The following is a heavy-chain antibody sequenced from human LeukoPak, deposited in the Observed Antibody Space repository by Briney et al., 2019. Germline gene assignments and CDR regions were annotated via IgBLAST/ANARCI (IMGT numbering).Heavy chain of an antibody. CDR3: ARGSLMAATGTGLSS. CDR1: GYTFTGFY. J-gene: IGHJ5*02. V-gene: IGHV1-2*02. Sequence: ASVKVSCKASGYTFTGFYMHWVRQAPGQGLEWMGWIYPNSGDTNYAQNFQGRVTITRDTSISTAYVELSRLTSDDTAVYYCARGSLMAATGTGLSSWGQGTLVTVSS. CDR2: IYPNSGDT. D-gene: IGHD6-13*01.